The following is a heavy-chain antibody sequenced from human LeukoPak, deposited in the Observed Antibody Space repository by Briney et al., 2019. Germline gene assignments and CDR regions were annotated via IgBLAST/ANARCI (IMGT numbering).Heavy chain of an antibody. CDR2: INHSGST. V-gene: IGHV4-34*01. CDR3: ARGVQTGRHYDFWS. D-gene: IGHD3-3*01. Sequence: PSETLSLTCAVYGGSFSGYYWSWIRQPPGKGLEWIGEINHSGSTNYNPSLKSRVTISVDTSKNQFSLKLSSVTAADTAVYYCARGVQTGRHYDFWSWGQGTLVTVSS. J-gene: IGHJ4*02. CDR1: GGSFSGYY.